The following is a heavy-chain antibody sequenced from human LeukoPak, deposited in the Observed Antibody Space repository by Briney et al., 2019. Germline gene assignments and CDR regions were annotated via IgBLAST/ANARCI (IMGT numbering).Heavy chain of an antibody. CDR1: GFTFSGYW. J-gene: IGHJ6*04. CDR3: ARDRGFGQADV. V-gene: IGHV3-7*01. CDR2: IKQDGGEE. Sequence: GGSLRLSCAASGFTFSGYWMSWLRPAPGKGLEWVANIKQDGGEEYYVDSVKGRFTISRDNAKNSLYLQMNSLRAEDTAVYYCARDRGFGQADVWGKGTTVTVSS. D-gene: IGHD3-10*01.